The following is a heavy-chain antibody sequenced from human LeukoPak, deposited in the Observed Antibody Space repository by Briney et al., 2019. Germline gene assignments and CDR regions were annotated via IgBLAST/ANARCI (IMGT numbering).Heavy chain of an antibody. CDR3: TTDRAPPYCSSTSCYHNWFDP. V-gene: IGHV3-15*01. CDR2: IKSKTDGGTT. CDR1: GFTFSNAW. J-gene: IGHJ5*02. D-gene: IGHD2-2*01. Sequence: GGSLRLSCAASGFTFSNAWMSWVRQAPGKGLEWVGRIKSKTDGGTTDYAAPVKGRFTISRDDSKNTLYLQMNSLKTEDTAVYYCTTDRAPPYCSSTSCYHNWFDPWGQGTLVTVSS.